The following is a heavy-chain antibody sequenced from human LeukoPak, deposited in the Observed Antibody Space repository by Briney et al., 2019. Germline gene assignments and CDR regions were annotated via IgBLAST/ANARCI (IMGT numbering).Heavy chain of an antibody. CDR1: GFTVTSNY. CDR3: AGRFSSSWAHAY. J-gene: IGHJ4*02. V-gene: IGHV3-53*01. CDR2: IYSDGRT. Sequence: GGSLRLSCAASGFTVTSNYMSWVRQAPGKGLEWVSSIYSDGRTFYADSVKGRFITSRDNSKNTLSLQFNSLRVEDTAVYYCAGRFSSSWAHAYWGQGTLVTVSS. D-gene: IGHD6-13*01.